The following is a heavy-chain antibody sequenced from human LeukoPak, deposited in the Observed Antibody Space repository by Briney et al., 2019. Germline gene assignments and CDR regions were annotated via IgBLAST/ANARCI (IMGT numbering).Heavy chain of an antibody. J-gene: IGHJ5*02. CDR1: GFTFSSYW. D-gene: IGHD2-21*01. CDR3: ARIRRGSDS. Sequence: GGSLRLSCAASGFTFSSYWMSWVRQAPGKGLEWVSYISSSSSTIYYADSVKGRFTISRDNAKNSLYLQMNSLRAEDTAVYYCARIRRGSDSWGQGTLVTVSS. V-gene: IGHV3-48*01. CDR2: ISSSSSTI.